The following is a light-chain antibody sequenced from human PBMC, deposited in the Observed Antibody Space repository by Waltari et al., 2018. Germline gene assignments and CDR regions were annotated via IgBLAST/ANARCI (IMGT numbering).Light chain of an antibody. J-gene: IGKJ4*01. CDR3: QQYNSWPLT. Sequence: EIVMTQSPATLSVSPGERASLSCRDSQSIRTNLAWYQQRRGQAPRLLIYDASIRATGIPARFSGSGSGTEFTLTISSLQSEDFAVYYCQQYNSWPLTFGGGTKVEIK. CDR1: QSIRTN. CDR2: DAS. V-gene: IGKV3-15*01.